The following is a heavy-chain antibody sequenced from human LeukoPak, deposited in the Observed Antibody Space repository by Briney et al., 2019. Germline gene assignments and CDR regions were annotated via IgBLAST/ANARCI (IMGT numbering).Heavy chain of an antibody. CDR2: ISSSGSTI. CDR3: AGKMADDAFDI. Sequence: GGSLRLSCAASGFTFSDYYMSWIRQAPGKGLEWVSYISSSGSTIYYADSVKGRFTISRDNAKNSLYLQMNSLRAEDTAVYYCAGKMADDAFDIWGQGTMVTVSS. V-gene: IGHV3-11*01. D-gene: IGHD5-24*01. CDR1: GFTFSDYY. J-gene: IGHJ3*02.